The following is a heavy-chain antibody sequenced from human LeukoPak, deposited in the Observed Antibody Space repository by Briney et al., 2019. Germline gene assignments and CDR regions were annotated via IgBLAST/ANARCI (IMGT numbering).Heavy chain of an antibody. Sequence: SVKISCKASGGTFSSYAISWVRQAPGQGLEWMGRIIPILGIANYAQKFQGRVTITADKSTSTAYMELSSLRSEDTAVYYCARGPDCSSTSCYEDYYYYGMDVWGQGTTVTVSS. J-gene: IGHJ6*02. V-gene: IGHV1-69*04. CDR1: GGTFSSYA. CDR3: ARGPDCSSTSCYEDYYYYGMDV. D-gene: IGHD2-2*01. CDR2: IIPILGIA.